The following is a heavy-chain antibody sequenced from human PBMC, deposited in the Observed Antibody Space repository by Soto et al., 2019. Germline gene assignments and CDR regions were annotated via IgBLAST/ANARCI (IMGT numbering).Heavy chain of an antibody. CDR3: ASDPLGYDSSGYYFDY. J-gene: IGHJ4*02. CDR1: GLSVSNTY. V-gene: IGHV3-53*01. D-gene: IGHD3-22*01. Sequence: GGSLRLSCAVSGLSVSNTYMSWVRQAPGKGLEWISVIYRGRATYYVDSVKGRFTISRDDSRNTVYLQMNSLSAEDTDVYYCASDPLGYDSSGYYFDYWGQGTLVTGS. CDR2: IYRGRAT.